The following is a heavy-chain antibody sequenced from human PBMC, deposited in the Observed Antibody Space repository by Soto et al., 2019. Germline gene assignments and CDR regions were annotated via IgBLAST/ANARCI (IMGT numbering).Heavy chain of an antibody. J-gene: IGHJ4*02. Sequence: GGSVTLSCSASGFTFRSFATHWVRQAPGKGLEYVSSISSNGATTYYADSVKGRFTISRDNSKNTLYLQMSSLRTEDTAVYYCVKAVSGGLQYSSGWFFDYWGQGTLVTVSS. V-gene: IGHV3-64D*08. CDR1: GFTFRSFA. D-gene: IGHD6-19*01. CDR2: ISSNGATT. CDR3: VKAVSGGLQYSSGWFFDY.